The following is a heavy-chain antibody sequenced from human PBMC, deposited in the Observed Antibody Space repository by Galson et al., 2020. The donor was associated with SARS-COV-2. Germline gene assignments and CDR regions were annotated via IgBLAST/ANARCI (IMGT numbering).Heavy chain of an antibody. V-gene: IGHV1-18*04. J-gene: IGHJ6*02. CDR3: AGADYYDSSGLYYYYYYPIDV. CDR2: ISAYNGNT. Sequence: ASVKVSCKASGYTFTSYGITWVRQAPGQGLEWMGWISAYNGNTNYAQKLQGRIIMTIDTSTNTAYMELRSLRSDDTAVYYCAGADYYDSSGLYYYYYYPIDVWGQGTTVTVSS. D-gene: IGHD3-22*01. CDR1: GYTFTSYG.